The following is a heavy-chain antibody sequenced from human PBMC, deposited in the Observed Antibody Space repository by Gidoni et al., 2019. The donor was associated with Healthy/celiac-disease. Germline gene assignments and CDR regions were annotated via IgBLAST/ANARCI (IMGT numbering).Heavy chain of an antibody. CDR3: ARAKSGDYVWGGFDY. J-gene: IGHJ4*02. D-gene: IGHD3-16*01. CDR2: IWYDGSNK. CDR1: GFTFSSYG. V-gene: IGHV3-33*01. Sequence: QVQLVESGGGVVQPGRSLRLSCAASGFTFSSYGMHWVRQAPGKGLEWVAVIWYDGSNKYYADSVKGRFTISRDNSKNTLYLQMNSLRAEDTAVYYCARAKSGDYVWGGFDYWGQGTLVTVSS.